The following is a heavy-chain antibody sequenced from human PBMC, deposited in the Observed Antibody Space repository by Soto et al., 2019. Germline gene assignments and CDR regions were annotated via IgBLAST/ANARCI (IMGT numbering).Heavy chain of an antibody. Sequence: SETLSLTCAVSGGSISSGGYYWSWIRQPPGKGLEWIGYIYYSGSTNYNPSLESRVTISVDTSKNQFSLKLSSVTAADTAVYYCARRYGDCFDYWGQGTLVTVSS. J-gene: IGHJ4*02. V-gene: IGHV4-61*08. CDR2: IYYSGST. CDR3: ARRYGDCFDY. D-gene: IGHD4-17*01. CDR1: GGSISSGGYY.